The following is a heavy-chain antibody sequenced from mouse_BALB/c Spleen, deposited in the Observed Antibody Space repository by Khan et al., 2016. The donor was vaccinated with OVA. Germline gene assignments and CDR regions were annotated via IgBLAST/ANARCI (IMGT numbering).Heavy chain of an antibody. CDR3: VERLRVGTY. D-gene: IGHD2-4*01. V-gene: IGHV14-3*02. CDR1: GFNIKDTY. CDR2: IDPANGNT. J-gene: IGHJ3*01. Sequence: VQLQQSGAEVVKPGASVKLSCTASGFNIKDTYMHWVKQRPEQGLEWIGRIDPANGNTQYDPKFQGKATITADTSSNTAYLQLSSLTSEDTAVXYCVERLRVGTYWGQGTLVTVSA.